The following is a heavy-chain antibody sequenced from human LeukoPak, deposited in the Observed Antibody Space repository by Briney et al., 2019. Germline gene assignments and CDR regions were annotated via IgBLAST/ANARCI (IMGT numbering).Heavy chain of an antibody. Sequence: PSETLSLTCTVSGDSISSYYWSWIRQPPGKGLEWIGYIYYSGSTNYNPSLKSRVTISVDTSKNQFSLKLSSVTAADTAVYYCARHSTSGWNWFDPWGQGLLVTVSA. D-gene: IGHD6-19*01. V-gene: IGHV4-59*08. CDR3: ARHSTSGWNWFDP. CDR2: IYYSGST. CDR1: GDSISSYY. J-gene: IGHJ5*02.